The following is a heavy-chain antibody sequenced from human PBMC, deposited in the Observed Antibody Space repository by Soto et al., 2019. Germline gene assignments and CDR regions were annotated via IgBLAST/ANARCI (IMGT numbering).Heavy chain of an antibody. V-gene: IGHV3-21*01. Sequence: EVQLVESGGGLVKPGGSLRLSCVASGFIFSSYTMNWVRQAPGKGLEWVSSIRSGSTYIYYADSLKGRFTISRDNANNSLYLQMNSLTAEDTAMYYCARVRGGYEWGAFDYWGQGTLVTVSS. D-gene: IGHD5-12*01. J-gene: IGHJ4*02. CDR1: GFIFSSYT. CDR3: ARVRGGYEWGAFDY. CDR2: IRSGSTYI.